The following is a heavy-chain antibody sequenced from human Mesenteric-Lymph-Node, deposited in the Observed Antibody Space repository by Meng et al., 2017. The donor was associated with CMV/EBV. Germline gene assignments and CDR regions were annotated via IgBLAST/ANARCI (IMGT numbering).Heavy chain of an antibody. Sequence: GGSLRLSCAASGSTFADYAMHWVRQVPGKGLEWVSGISWNSGSIGYADSVKGRFTISTDNAKNSLYLQMNSLRAEDPAVYYCARWGEYCSSTSCFDYYYYGMDVWGQGTTVTVSS. J-gene: IGHJ6*02. V-gene: IGHV3-9*01. D-gene: IGHD2-2*01. CDR1: GSTFADYA. CDR3: ARWGEYCSSTSCFDYYYYGMDV. CDR2: ISWNSGSI.